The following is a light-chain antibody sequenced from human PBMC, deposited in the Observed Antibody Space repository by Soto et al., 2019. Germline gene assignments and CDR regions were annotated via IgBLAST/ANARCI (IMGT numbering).Light chain of an antibody. V-gene: IGLV1-40*01. CDR1: SSNIGAGYD. CDR2: GNS. Sequence: QSVLTQPPSVSGAPGQRVTISCTGSSSNIGAGYDVHWYQQLPGTAPKRLIYGNSNRPSVVPDRFSGSKSGTSASLAITGLQAEDEADYYCQSYDSSLSVYVVFGGGTKLTVL. CDR3: QSYDSSLSVYVV. J-gene: IGLJ2*01.